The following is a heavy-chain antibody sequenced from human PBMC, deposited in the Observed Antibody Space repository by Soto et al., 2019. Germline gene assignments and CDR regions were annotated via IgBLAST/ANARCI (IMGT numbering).Heavy chain of an antibody. CDR3: ARVNGYYYYYYGMDV. Sequence: PGGSLRLSCAASGFTVSSNYMSWVRQAPGKGLEWVSVIYSGGSTYYADSVKGRFTISRDNSKNTLYLQMNSLRAEDTAVYYCARVNGYYYYYYGMDVWRQGTTVTVSS. CDR2: IYSGGST. J-gene: IGHJ6*02. D-gene: IGHD3-9*01. CDR1: GFTVSSNY. V-gene: IGHV3-53*01.